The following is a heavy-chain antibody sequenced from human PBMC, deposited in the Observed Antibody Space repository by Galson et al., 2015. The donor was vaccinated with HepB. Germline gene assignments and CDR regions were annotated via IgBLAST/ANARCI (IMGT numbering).Heavy chain of an antibody. Sequence: SLRLSCAASAFTFSSYAMSWVRQAPGKGLERVSTNSSSGGGTNYADSVKGRFTISRDNSKNTLYLQINSLIADDTAVYYCAKAHDSGTSWPQHWGPGTLVTVSS. J-gene: IGHJ1*01. CDR2: NSSSGGGT. V-gene: IGHV3-23*01. CDR3: AKAHDSGTSWPQH. CDR1: AFTFSSYA. D-gene: IGHD3-9*01.